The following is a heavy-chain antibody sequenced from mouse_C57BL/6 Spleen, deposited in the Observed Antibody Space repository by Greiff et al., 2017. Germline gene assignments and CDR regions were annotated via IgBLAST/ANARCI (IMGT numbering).Heavy chain of an antibody. CDR1: GFTFSDYG. CDR2: ISSGSSTI. CDR3: ARPEYDYPDYYAMDY. V-gene: IGHV5-17*01. Sequence: VQLKQSGGGLVKPGGSLKLSCAASGFTFSDYGMHWVRQAPEKGLEWVAYISSGSSTIYYADTVKGRFTISRDNAKNTLFLQMTSLRSEDTAMYYCARPEYDYPDYYAMDYWGQGTSVTVSS. D-gene: IGHD2-4*01. J-gene: IGHJ4*01.